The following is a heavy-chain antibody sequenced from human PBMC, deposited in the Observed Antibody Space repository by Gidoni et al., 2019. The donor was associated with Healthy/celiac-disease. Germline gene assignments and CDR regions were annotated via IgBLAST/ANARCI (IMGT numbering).Heavy chain of an antibody. J-gene: IGHJ6*02. D-gene: IGHD2-2*02. Sequence: EVQLVESGGGLVQPGGSLRLSCAASGFTFSSYSMNWVRQAPGKGLELVSYISSSSSTRYYADSVKGRFTISRDNAKNSLYLQMNSLRDEDTAVYYCARDYCSSTSCYTSYYYGMDVWGQGTTVTVSS. CDR3: ARDYCSSTSCYTSYYYGMDV. CDR2: ISSSSSTR. V-gene: IGHV3-48*02. CDR1: GFTFSSYS.